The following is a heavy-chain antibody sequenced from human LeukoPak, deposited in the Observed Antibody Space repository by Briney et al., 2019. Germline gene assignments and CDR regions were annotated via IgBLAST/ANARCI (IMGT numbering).Heavy chain of an antibody. CDR2: ISAYNGNT. V-gene: IGHV1-18*01. CDR3: ARVPTLIVVVPAANYNYYYYMDV. Sequence: ASVKVSCKASGYTFTSYGISWVRQAPGQGLEWMGWISAYNGNTNYAQKLQGRVTMTTDTSTSTAYMELRSLRSDDTAVYYCARVPTLIVVVPAANYNYYYYMDVWGKGTTVTVPS. J-gene: IGHJ6*03. CDR1: GYTFTSYG. D-gene: IGHD2-2*01.